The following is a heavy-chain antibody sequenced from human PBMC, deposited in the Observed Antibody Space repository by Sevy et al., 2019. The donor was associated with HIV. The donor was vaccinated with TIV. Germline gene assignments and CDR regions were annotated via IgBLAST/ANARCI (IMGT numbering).Heavy chain of an antibody. CDR3: ARDTLGYCTNGVCYRSGFFDY. V-gene: IGHV3-74*01. J-gene: IGHJ4*02. Sequence: GGSLRLSCAASGFTFSSYWMHWVRQAPGKGLVWVSRINSDGSSTSYADSVKGRFTISRDNAKNTLYLQMNRLRAEDTVVYYCARDTLGYCTNGVCYRSGFFDYWGQGTLVTVSS. CDR2: INSDGSST. CDR1: GFTFSSYW. D-gene: IGHD2-8*01.